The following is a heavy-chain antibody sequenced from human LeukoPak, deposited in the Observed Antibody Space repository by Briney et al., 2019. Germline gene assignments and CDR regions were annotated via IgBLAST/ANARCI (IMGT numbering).Heavy chain of an antibody. CDR3: AREGEGLVEMATTFDY. Sequence: AVKVSCKASGGTFSSYAISWVRQAPGQGLEWMGRIITILGIANYSRKFQGRVTITADKSTSTAYMELSSLRSEDTAVYYCAREGEGLVEMATTFDYWGQGTLVTVSS. CDR1: GGTFSSYA. V-gene: IGHV1-69*04. J-gene: IGHJ4*02. CDR2: IITILGIA. D-gene: IGHD5-24*01.